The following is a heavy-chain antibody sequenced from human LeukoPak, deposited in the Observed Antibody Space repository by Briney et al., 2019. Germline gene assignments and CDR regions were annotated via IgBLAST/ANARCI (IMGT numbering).Heavy chain of an antibody. J-gene: IGHJ4*02. CDR2: IYWDDDK. Sequence: SGPTLLQPPPPLTLTCTFSGFSLRTSGVGVGWIRQPPGKALEWLAVIYWDDDKRYSPSLDNRLTITKDTSKNQVVLTMTNMDPVDTATYYCAHRGSNYALDYWGQGTLVTVSS. V-gene: IGHV2-5*02. CDR3: AHRGSNYALDY. D-gene: IGHD4-11*01. CDR1: GFSLRTSGVG.